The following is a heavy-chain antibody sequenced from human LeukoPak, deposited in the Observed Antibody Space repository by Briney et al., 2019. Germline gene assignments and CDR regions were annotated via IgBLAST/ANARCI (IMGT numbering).Heavy chain of an antibody. Sequence: SETLSLTCTVSGGSISSNSYYWGWIRQPPGKGLEWIGSIYYSGSTYYNPSLKSRLTMSVDTSKNQFSLKLSSVTAADTAVYYCARDRGDYFDPYFDYWGQGTLVTVSS. J-gene: IGHJ4*02. CDR3: ARDRGDYFDPYFDY. D-gene: IGHD4-17*01. CDR1: GGSISSNSYY. CDR2: IYYSGST. V-gene: IGHV4-39*07.